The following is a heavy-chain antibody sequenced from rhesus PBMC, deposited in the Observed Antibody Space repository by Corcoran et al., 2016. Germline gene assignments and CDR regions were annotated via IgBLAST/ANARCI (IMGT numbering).Heavy chain of an antibody. V-gene: IGHV3-184*01. Sequence: EVQLVESGGGLVQPGGSLRLSCAASGFTFSDHYISWVRQAPGKGLEWVGFIRSKAYGGTAEYAASVKGRLTISRDDSKSIAYLQMNSLKTEDTAVYYCRVQDGLDSWGQGVVVTVSS. CDR1: GFTFSDHY. CDR2: IRSKAYGGTA. D-gene: IGHD1-1*01. CDR3: RVQDGLDS. J-gene: IGHJ6*01.